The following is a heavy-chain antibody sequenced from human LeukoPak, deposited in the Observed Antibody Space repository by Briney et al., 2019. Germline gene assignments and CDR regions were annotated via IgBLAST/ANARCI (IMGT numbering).Heavy chain of an antibody. V-gene: IGHV3-73*01. CDR1: GFTFSGSA. CDR2: IRSKANSYAT. Sequence: GGSLRLSCAASGFTFSGSAMHWVRQASGKGLEWVGRIRSKANSYATAYAASVKGRFTISRDNAKNSLYLQMNSLRAEDTALYYCAKDNNYYGSGIFGAFDIWGQGTMVTVSS. J-gene: IGHJ3*02. CDR3: AKDNNYYGSGIFGAFDI. D-gene: IGHD3-10*01.